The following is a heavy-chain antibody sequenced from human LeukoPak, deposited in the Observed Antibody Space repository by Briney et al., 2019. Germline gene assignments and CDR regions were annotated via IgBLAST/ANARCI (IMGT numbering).Heavy chain of an antibody. Sequence: PGESLKISCKGSGYSFTSYWIGWVRQMPGKGLEWMGIIYPGDSDTRYSPSFQGQVTISAAKSISTAYLQWSSLKASDTAMYYCARHTYDFWSGYYRHNRFDPWGQGTLVTVSS. V-gene: IGHV5-51*01. CDR3: ARHTYDFWSGYYRHNRFDP. J-gene: IGHJ5*02. D-gene: IGHD3-3*01. CDR1: GYSFTSYW. CDR2: IYPGDSDT.